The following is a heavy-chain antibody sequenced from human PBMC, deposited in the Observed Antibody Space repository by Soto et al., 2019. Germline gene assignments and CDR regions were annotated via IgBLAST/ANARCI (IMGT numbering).Heavy chain of an antibody. D-gene: IGHD3-16*01. CDR2: IYTDGGT. Sequence: EVELVETGGGLIQPGGSLRLSCVASGFTVSSNSMSWVRQAPGKGLEWVSLIYTDGGTYYGDSVKGRFTISRDTSKNTLSLQMTSLRADDTAVYYCARDNSMLGAPFHYWGQGTLVTVSS. CDR3: ARDNSMLGAPFHY. CDR1: GFTVSSNS. V-gene: IGHV3-53*02. J-gene: IGHJ4*02.